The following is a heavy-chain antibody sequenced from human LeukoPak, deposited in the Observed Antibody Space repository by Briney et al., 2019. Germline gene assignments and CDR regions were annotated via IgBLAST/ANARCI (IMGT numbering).Heavy chain of an antibody. D-gene: IGHD3-10*01. V-gene: IGHV3-74*01. J-gene: IGHJ4*02. CDR1: GFTFSYNW. CDR3: LGYYSGSPD. CDR2: ISSDGRTT. Sequence: GGSLRLSCAASGFTFSYNWMHWVRQAPGKGLVWVSRISSDGRTTHYADSVKGRFTISRDSAKNTLFLQMNDLRAEDTAVYYCLGYYSGSPDWGQGTLVTVSS.